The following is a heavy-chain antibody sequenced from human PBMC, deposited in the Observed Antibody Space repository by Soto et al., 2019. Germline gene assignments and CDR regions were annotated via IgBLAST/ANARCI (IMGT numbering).Heavy chain of an antibody. J-gene: IGHJ6*02. Sequence: QVQLVQSGAEVKKPGSSVKVSCKASGGTFSSYAISWVRQAPGQGLEWMGGIIPIFGTANYAQKFQGRVTITAYESTRTAYMELSSLRSEETSVYYCARVSSGSYGMDVWGQGTTVTVSS. CDR2: IIPIFGTA. D-gene: IGHD1-26*01. V-gene: IGHV1-69*01. CDR3: ARVSSGSYGMDV. CDR1: GGTFSSYA.